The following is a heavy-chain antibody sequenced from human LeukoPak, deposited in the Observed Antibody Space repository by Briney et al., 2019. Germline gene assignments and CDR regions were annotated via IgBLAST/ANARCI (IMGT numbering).Heavy chain of an antibody. D-gene: IGHD3-9*01. CDR3: ARGGHYDILTGYSSQRNYFDY. J-gene: IGHJ4*02. V-gene: IGHV1-69*01. CDR1: GFTFSSYA. Sequence: GGSLRLSCAASGFTFSSYAISWVRQAPGQGLEWMGGIIPIFGTANYAQKFQGRVTITADESTSTAYMELSSLRSEDTAVYYCARGGHYDILTGYSSQRNYFDYWGQGTLVTVSS. CDR2: IIPIFGTA.